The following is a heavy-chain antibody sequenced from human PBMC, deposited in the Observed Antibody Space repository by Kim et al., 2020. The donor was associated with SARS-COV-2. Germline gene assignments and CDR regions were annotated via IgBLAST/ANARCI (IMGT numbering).Heavy chain of an antibody. V-gene: IGHV3-21*01. Sequence: GGSLRLSCAASGFTFSSYSMNWVRQAPGKGLEWVSSISSSSSYIYYADSVKCRFTIPRDNAKNSLYLQMNSLRAEDTAVYYCARDSRGFGELHIDYWGQGTLVTFSS. J-gene: IGHJ4*02. D-gene: IGHD3-10*01. CDR1: GFTFSSYS. CDR2: ISSSSSYI. CDR3: ARDSRGFGELHIDY.